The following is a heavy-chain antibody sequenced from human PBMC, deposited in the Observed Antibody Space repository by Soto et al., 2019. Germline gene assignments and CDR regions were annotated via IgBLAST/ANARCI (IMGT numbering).Heavy chain of an antibody. CDR3: ARAGDIVVVPAALPD. J-gene: IGHJ4*02. V-gene: IGHV3-11*01. CDR2: ISSSGSTI. CDR1: GFTFSDYY. D-gene: IGHD2-2*01. Sequence: LRLSCAASGFTFSDYYMSWIRQAPGKGLEWVSNISSSGSTIYYAASVKGRFTISRDNAKNSLYLQMNSLRAEDTAVYYCARAGDIVVVPAALPDWGQGTLVTVSS.